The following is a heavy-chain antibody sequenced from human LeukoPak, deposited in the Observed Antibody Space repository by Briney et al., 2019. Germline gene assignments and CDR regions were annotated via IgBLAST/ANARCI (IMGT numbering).Heavy chain of an antibody. V-gene: IGHV3-21*01. D-gene: IGHD3-10*01. CDR2: ISSGSSYI. CDR3: ARARDLFHAFDY. Sequence: GGSLRLSCAASGFTFSSYTMNWVRQAPGKGLEWVSIISSGSSYIHYADSVKGRFTISRDNAKNSLYLQMNSLRAEDTAVYYCARARDLFHAFDYWGQGTLVTVSS. J-gene: IGHJ4*02. CDR1: GFTFSSYT.